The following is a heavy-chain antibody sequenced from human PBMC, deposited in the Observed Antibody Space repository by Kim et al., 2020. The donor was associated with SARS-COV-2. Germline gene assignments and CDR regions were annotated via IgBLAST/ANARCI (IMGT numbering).Heavy chain of an antibody. Sequence: GGSLRLSCAASGFTFSSYGMHWVRQAPGKGLEWVAVISYDGSNKYYADSVKGRFTISRDNSKNTLYLQMNSLRAEDTAVYYCANSLGALSLPDPFDYWGQGTLVTVSS. V-gene: IGHV3-30*18. J-gene: IGHJ4*02. CDR1: GFTFSSYG. CDR3: ANSLGALSLPDPFDY. D-gene: IGHD3-16*02. CDR2: ISYDGSNK.